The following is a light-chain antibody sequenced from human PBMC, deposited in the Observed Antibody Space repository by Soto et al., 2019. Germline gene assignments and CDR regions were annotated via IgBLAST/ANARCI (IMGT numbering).Light chain of an antibody. CDR3: QQYGCSQIT. Sequence: EIVLTQSPATLSLPPPERPTLSCSSRQSVNNYFAWYQQKPGPPPLLLIFDASEGATGTPVRFRGSGSGTDFTLTISSLEPEDFALYYCQQYGCSQITFGQGTRLEIK. CDR1: QSVNNY. V-gene: IGKV3-11*01. J-gene: IGKJ5*01. CDR2: DAS.